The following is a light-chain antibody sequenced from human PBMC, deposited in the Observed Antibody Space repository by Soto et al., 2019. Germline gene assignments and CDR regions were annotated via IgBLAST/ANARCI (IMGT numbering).Light chain of an antibody. J-gene: IGLJ1*01. CDR2: EVN. CDR3: VSFTSTSTYD. CDR1: SSDIGAYYY. Sequence: QSVLTQPASLSGSPGQSITISCTGTSSDIGAYYYVSWFQQHPGKAPKLMISEVNNRPSGVSNRFSGSKSGNTAYLTISGIQVEDEAEYFCVSFTSTSTYDFGNGTKVTVL. V-gene: IGLV2-14*01.